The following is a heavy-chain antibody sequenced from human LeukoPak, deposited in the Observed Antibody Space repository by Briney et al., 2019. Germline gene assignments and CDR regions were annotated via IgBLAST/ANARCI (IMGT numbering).Heavy chain of an antibody. D-gene: IGHD5-18*01. CDR3: ARAGYSYGTGYYFDY. CDR2: IYFTGAT. J-gene: IGHJ4*02. Sequence: PSETLSLTCTVSGVSISSYYWSWLRLPPGKGLEGLGYIYFTGATYYNPSLKSRVTISLDTSKNQFSLKLSSVTAADAAVYYCARAGYSYGTGYYFDYWGQGALVTVSS. V-gene: IGHV4-59*01. CDR1: GVSISSYY.